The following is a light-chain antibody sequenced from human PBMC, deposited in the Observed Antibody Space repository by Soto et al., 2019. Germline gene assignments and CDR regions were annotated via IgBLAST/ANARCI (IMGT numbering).Light chain of an antibody. Sequence: DIQMTQSPSTLSASVGDRVTITCRASQSIDNWLAWYQQKPGKAPKLLIYDASRLESGVPSRFSGSGSGTDFPLTITGLQPDYFATYYRQQFGSFFWTFGPGTRVEIK. CDR1: QSIDNW. V-gene: IGKV1-5*01. J-gene: IGKJ1*01. CDR2: DAS. CDR3: QQFGSFFWT.